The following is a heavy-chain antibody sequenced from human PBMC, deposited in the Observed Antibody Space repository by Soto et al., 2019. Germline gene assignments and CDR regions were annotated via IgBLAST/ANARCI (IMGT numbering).Heavy chain of an antibody. D-gene: IGHD6-13*01. J-gene: IGHJ6*02. CDR2: IIPIFGTA. V-gene: IGHV1-69*01. CDR3: ARVIAYSSSGHYFYGMDV. Sequence: QVQLVQSGAEVKKPGSSVKVSCKASGGTFSSYAISWVRQAPGQGLEWMGGIIPIFGTANYAQKFQGRVTITADESTSTAYMELSSLRSEDTAVYYCARVIAYSSSGHYFYGMDVWGQGTTVTVSS. CDR1: GGTFSSYA.